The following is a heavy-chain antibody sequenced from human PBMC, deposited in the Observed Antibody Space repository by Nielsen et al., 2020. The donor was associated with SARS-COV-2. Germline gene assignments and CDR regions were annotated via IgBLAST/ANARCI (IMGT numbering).Heavy chain of an antibody. D-gene: IGHD3-3*01. CDR2: VSRDGSDT. Sequence: GESLKISCVAFGFTLKPYGMHWVRQVAGKGLEWVAIVSRDGSDTFYVDSMEGRFTISRDNSKNTVYLQMNSLRAEDTAVYHCAKDVWSGGHQMGPDYWGQGTLVTVSS. CDR1: GFTLKPYG. J-gene: IGHJ4*02. V-gene: IGHV3-30*18. CDR3: AKDVWSGGHQMGPDY.